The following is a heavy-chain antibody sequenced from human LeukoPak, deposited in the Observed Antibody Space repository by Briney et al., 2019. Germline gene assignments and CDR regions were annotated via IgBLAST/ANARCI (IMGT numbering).Heavy chain of an antibody. J-gene: IGHJ4*02. CDR1: GGSISSSSYY. V-gene: IGHV4-39*07. CDR3: TRGGELMNF. CDR2: VYYTGAS. Sequence: SETLSLTCTVSGGSISSSSYYWGWIRQPPGKGLEWIGSVYYTGASYYNPSLKSRVTISIDTSKKHFSLKLTSVTAADTAVYYCTRGGELMNFWGQGTLVTVSS. D-gene: IGHD1-26*01.